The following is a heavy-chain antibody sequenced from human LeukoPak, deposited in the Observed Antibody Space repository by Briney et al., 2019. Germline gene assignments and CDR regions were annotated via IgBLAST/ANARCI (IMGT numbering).Heavy chain of an antibody. V-gene: IGHV3-33*01. Sequence: PGRSLRLSCAASGFTFSSYGMHWVRQAPGKGLEWVAVIWHDGSNKYYADSVKGRFTISRDDSKNTLYLQMNSLRAEDTAVYYCSYDSSGLVAFDIWGQGTMVTVSS. CDR3: SYDSSGLVAFDI. CDR2: IWHDGSNK. J-gene: IGHJ3*02. D-gene: IGHD3-22*01. CDR1: GFTFSSYG.